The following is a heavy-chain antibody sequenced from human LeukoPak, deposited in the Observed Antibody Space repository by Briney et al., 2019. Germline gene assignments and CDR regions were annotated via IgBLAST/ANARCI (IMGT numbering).Heavy chain of an antibody. V-gene: IGHV3-23*01. D-gene: IGHD6-13*01. CDR3: AKELIAAAGTGDY. Sequence: GGSLRLSCAASGFTFSSYSMNWVRQAPGKGLEWVSAISGSGGSTYYADSVKGWFTISRDNSKNTLYLQMNSLRAEDTAVYYCAKELIAAAGTGDYWGQGTLVTVSS. J-gene: IGHJ4*02. CDR2: ISGSGGST. CDR1: GFTFSSYS.